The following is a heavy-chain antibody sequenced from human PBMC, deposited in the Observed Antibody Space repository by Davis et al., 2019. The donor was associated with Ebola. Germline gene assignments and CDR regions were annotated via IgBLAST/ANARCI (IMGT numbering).Heavy chain of an antibody. V-gene: IGHV3-11*04. CDR2: ISSSGSTI. CDR1: GFTFSNAW. J-gene: IGHJ6*03. D-gene: IGHD2-15*01. Sequence: GESLKISCAASGFTFSNAWMNWVRQAPGKGLEWVSYISSSGSTIYYADSVKGRFTISRDNAKNSLYLQMNSLRAEDTAVYYCTRVDYVVVVAATPHYYYYMDVWGKGTTVTVSS. CDR3: TRVDYVVVVAATPHYYYYMDV.